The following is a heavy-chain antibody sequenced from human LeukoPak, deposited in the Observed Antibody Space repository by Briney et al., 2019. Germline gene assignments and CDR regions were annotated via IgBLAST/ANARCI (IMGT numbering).Heavy chain of an antibody. Sequence: PSETLSLTCAVYGGSFGGYYWSWIRQPPGKGLEWIGEINHSGSTNYNPSLKSRVTISVDTSKNQFSLKLSSVTAADTAVYYCARGRLFYDYVWGSYRPNYFDYWGQGTLVTVSS. V-gene: IGHV4-34*01. CDR1: GGSFGGYY. CDR3: ARGRLFYDYVWGSYRPNYFDY. J-gene: IGHJ4*02. CDR2: INHSGST. D-gene: IGHD3-16*02.